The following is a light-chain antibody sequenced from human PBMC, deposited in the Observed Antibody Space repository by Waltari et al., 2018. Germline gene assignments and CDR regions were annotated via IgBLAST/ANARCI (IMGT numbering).Light chain of an antibody. CDR2: DVS. CDR1: KRDVGTYNY. J-gene: IGLJ2*01. Sequence: QSALTQPASVSGSPGPSITISCTGSKRDVGTYNYVSWYQQYPGKAPKLVIHDVSSRPSGTSYRFSGSKSGNTASLTISGLQAEDEADYYCSSYTTSDVVVFGGGTKVTVL. V-gene: IGLV2-14*03. CDR3: SSYTTSDVVV.